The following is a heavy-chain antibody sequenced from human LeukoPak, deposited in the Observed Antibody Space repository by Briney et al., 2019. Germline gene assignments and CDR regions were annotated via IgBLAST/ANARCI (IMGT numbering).Heavy chain of an antibody. CDR2: ISSSSSYM. V-gene: IGHV3-21*01. J-gene: IGHJ4*02. Sequence: PGGSLRLSCAASGFTFSSYSMNWVRQAPGKGLEWVSSISSSSSYMYYADSVKGRFTISRDNAKNSLYLQMNSLRAEDTAVYYCARLYVVVVAANASDYWGQGTLVTVSS. CDR3: ARLYVVVVAANASDY. D-gene: IGHD2-15*01. CDR1: GFTFSSYS.